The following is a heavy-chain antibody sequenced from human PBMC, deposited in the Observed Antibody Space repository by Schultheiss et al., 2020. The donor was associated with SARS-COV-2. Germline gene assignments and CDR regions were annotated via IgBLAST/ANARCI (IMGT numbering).Heavy chain of an antibody. CDR1: GFTFSNYA. CDR3: ARDPSYCSGGSCYSFWFDP. CDR2: ISGSGSST. D-gene: IGHD2-15*01. J-gene: IGHJ5*02. Sequence: GGSLRLSCAASGFTFSNYAMSWVRQAPGKGLEWVSAISGSGSSTYYADSVKGRFTISRDNSKNTLYLQMNSLRAEDTAVYYCARDPSYCSGGSCYSFWFDPWGQGTLVTVAS. V-gene: IGHV3-23*01.